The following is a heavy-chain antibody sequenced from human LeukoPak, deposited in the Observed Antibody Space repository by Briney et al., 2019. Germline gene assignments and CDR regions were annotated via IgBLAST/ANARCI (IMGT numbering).Heavy chain of an antibody. CDR2: IYYSGST. V-gene: IGHV4-39*07. CDR1: GGSISSSSYY. CDR3: ARRPPTYYYDSSGYYDY. Sequence: SETLSLTCTVSGGSISSSSYYWGWIRQPPGKGLEWIGSIYYSGSTYYSPSLKSRVTISVDTSKNQFSLKLSSVTAADTAVYYCARRPPTYYYDSSGYYDYWGQGTLVTVSS. J-gene: IGHJ4*02. D-gene: IGHD3-22*01.